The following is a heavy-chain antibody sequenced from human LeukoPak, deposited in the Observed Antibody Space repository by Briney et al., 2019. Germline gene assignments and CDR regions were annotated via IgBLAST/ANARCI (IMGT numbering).Heavy chain of an antibody. Sequence: PGGSLRLSCAASGFTFSSYAMHWVRQAPGKGLEWVAVISYDGSNKYYADSVKGRFTISRDNSKNTLYLQMNSLRAEDTAVYYCARDSVVRYFDWLSEFDYWGQGTLVTVSS. D-gene: IGHD3-9*01. CDR1: GFTFSSYA. CDR2: ISYDGSNK. V-gene: IGHV3-30-3*01. J-gene: IGHJ4*02. CDR3: ARDSVVRYFDWLSEFDY.